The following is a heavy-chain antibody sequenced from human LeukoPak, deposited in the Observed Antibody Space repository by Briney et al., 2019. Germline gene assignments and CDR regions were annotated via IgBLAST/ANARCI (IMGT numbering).Heavy chain of an antibody. Sequence: GGSLRLSCAASGFTFSSYAINWVRQTPGKGLEWVSAISASGDRTYYADSVKGRFTISRDNSKNTLYLQMNSLRAEDTAVYYCAKERNIVVVVAATNWGQGTLVTVSS. D-gene: IGHD2-15*01. J-gene: IGHJ4*02. CDR1: GFTFSSYA. CDR3: AKERNIVVVVAATN. CDR2: ISASGDRT. V-gene: IGHV3-23*01.